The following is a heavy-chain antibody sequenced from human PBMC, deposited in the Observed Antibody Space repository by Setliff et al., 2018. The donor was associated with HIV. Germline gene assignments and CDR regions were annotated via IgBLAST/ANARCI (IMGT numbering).Heavy chain of an antibody. CDR3: ARLQDSSGYYRY. J-gene: IGHJ4*02. CDR2: IFYTESTNYTPSIKST. Sequence: SETLSLTCTVSGGSISTYYWSWIRQSPGEGLEWIGYIFYTESTNYTPSIKSTNYNPSLKSRVTVSLDTSQNQFSLNLSSVTAADTAVYYCARLQDSSGYYRYWGQGTLVTVSS. V-gene: IGHV4-59*01. D-gene: IGHD3-22*01. CDR1: GGSISTYY.